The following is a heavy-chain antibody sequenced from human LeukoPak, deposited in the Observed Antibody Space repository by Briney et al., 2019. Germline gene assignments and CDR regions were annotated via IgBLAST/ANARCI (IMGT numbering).Heavy chain of an antibody. CDR2: ISWNSGSI. CDR3: TKTVGYGDYGGMGDS. D-gene: IGHD4-17*01. J-gene: IGHJ4*02. CDR1: GFTFSSYW. V-gene: IGHV3-74*01. Sequence: PGGSLRLSCAASGFTFSSYWMHWVRQAPGKGLEWVSGISWNSGSIGYADSVKGRFTISRDNSKNTLYLEMNRLRTEDTAVYFCTKTVGYGDYGGMGDSWGQGTLVTVSS.